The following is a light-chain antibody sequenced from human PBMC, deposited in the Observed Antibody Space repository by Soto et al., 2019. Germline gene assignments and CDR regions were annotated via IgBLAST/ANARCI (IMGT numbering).Light chain of an antibody. V-gene: IGKV3-15*01. CDR1: QSVSSN. J-gene: IGKJ4*01. CDR2: GAS. Sequence: EIVMTQSPATLSVSPGERATLSCRASQSVSSNLAWYQQKPGQTPRLLIYGASTRATGFTARFSGSGSGTEFTLTISSLQSEDFAIYYCQQYNNWPLTFGGGTKVEIK. CDR3: QQYNNWPLT.